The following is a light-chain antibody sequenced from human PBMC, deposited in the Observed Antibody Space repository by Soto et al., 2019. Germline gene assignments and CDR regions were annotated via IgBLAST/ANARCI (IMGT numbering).Light chain of an antibody. J-gene: IGKJ5*01. V-gene: IGKV3-20*01. Sequence: EIILTQSPDTLSLSPGERATLSCRASQTVSSNYLAWCQQRPGQAPRLLIYGASTRAAGIPDRFSGSGSGTDSTLTITRLEPEDSAVYFCQRYTGPPTTFGQGTRLEIK. CDR3: QRYTGPPTT. CDR2: GAS. CDR1: QTVSSNY.